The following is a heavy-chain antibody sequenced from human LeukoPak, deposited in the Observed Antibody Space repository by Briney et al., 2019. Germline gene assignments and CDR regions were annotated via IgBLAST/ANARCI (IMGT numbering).Heavy chain of an antibody. Sequence: PSETLSLTCTVSGGSIYSSSYYWGWIRQPPGKGLEWIGSIYFSGSTYYNPSLKSRVTISVDTSKNQFSLKLSSVTAADTAVYFCARQYDSIWGSFYWGQGTLVTVSS. J-gene: IGHJ4*02. CDR3: ARQYDSIWGSFY. CDR1: GGSIYSSSYY. D-gene: IGHD3-16*01. V-gene: IGHV4-39*01. CDR2: IYFSGST.